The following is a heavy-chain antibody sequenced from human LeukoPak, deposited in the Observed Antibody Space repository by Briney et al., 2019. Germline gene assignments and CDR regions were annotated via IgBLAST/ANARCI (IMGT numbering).Heavy chain of an antibody. CDR1: GGSISSYY. J-gene: IGHJ3*02. V-gene: IGHV4-59*01. CDR2: IYYSGST. Sequence: SETLSLTCTVSGGSISSYYWSWIRQPPGKGLEWIGYIYYSGSTNYNPSPKSRVTISVDTSKNQFSLKLSSVTAADTAVYYCARGAPGAFDIWGQGTMVTVSS. CDR3: ARGAPGAFDI.